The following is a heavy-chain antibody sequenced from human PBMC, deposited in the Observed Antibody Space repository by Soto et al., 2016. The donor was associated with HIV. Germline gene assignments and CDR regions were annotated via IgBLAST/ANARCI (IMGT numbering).Heavy chain of an antibody. D-gene: IGHD2-15*01. Sequence: QVQLVQSGAEVKKPGASVRVSCKTSGYTFTAYYIHRVRQAPGQGLEWMGWINSNSGGSNYAQKFLGRVTMTRDTSMRTVYMDLSRLRSDDTAVYYCARGQCNGGSCSLDYWGQGTLVTVSS. CDR2: INSNSGGS. J-gene: IGHJ4*02. V-gene: IGHV1-2*02. CDR1: GYTFTAYY. CDR3: ARGQCNGGSCSLDY.